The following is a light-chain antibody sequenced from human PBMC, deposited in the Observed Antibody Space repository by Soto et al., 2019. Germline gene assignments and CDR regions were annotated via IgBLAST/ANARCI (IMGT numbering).Light chain of an antibody. CDR3: TSYTNTDVRKV. CDR2: EVT. CDR1: SSDVGGYNY. J-gene: IGLJ3*02. Sequence: QSALTQPASVSGSPGQSIAISCTGTSSDVGGYNYVSWYQQHPGKAPKLIIYEVTNRPSGVSNRFSGSKSGNTASLTISGLQAEDEADYYCTSYTNTDVRKVFGGGTKVTVL. V-gene: IGLV2-14*01.